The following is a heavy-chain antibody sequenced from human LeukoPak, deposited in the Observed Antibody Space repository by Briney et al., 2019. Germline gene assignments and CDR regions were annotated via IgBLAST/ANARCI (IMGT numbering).Heavy chain of an antibody. V-gene: IGHV3-53*01. CDR2: IYSGGAK. J-gene: IGHJ4*02. CDR3: VRGPGSSWYQADY. CDR1: GFTVSSNY. Sequence: GGSLRLSCAASGFTVSSNYMSWVRQAPGKGLEWVSVIYSGGAKYYADSVKGRFTISRDTSKNTLYLQMNSLRAEDTAVYYCVRGPGSSWYQADYWGQGTLVTVSS. D-gene: IGHD6-13*01.